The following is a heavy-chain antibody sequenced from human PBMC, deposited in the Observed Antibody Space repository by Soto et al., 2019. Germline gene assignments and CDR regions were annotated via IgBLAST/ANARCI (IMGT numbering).Heavy chain of an antibody. Sequence: QVQLVQSGPEVKKPGASVTVSCKASGYTFTSYYLHWVRQAPGQGLEWVGIINPGGSTTTYAQKFQDRVTMTRDTSTSTVYMELSILRSEDTAVYYCARGWANFDYWGQGTLVTVSS. CDR2: INPGGSTT. J-gene: IGHJ4*02. V-gene: IGHV1-46*01. CDR3: ARGWANFDY. CDR1: GYTFTSYY. D-gene: IGHD6-13*01.